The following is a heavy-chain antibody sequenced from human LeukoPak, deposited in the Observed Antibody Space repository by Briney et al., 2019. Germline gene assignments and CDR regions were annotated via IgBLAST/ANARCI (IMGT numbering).Heavy chain of an antibody. J-gene: IGHJ5*02. D-gene: IGHD3-16*01. V-gene: IGHV1-2*02. CDR3: ARDYVGDNWFDP. CDR1: GYTFTGYY. CDR2: INPNSGGT. Sequence: ASVKVSCKASGYTFTGYYIHWVRQAPGRGLEWMGWINPNSGGTNYAQKFQGRVTMTRDTSISTAYMELSRLRSDDTAVYYCARDYVGDNWFDPWGQGTLVTVSS.